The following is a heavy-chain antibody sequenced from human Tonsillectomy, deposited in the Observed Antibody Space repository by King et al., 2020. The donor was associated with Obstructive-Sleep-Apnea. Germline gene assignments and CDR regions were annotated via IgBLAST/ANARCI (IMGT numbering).Heavy chain of an antibody. CDR2: IYYSWGT. J-gene: IGHJ4*02. CDR1: SGSISSSSYY. Sequence: QLQESVPVLVKPSETLSLNCTVSSGSISSSSYYWVWIRQSPGKGLEWIGSIYYSWGTNYNPPLNSRVTISVDTSKNQFSLKLSSVTAADTAVYYCARLVRRLGIVDYWGQGTLVTVSS. V-gene: IGHV4-39*07. CDR3: ARLVRRLGIVDY. D-gene: IGHD7-27*01.